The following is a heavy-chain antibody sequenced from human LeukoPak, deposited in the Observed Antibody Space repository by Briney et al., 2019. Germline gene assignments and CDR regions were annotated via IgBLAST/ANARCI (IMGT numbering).Heavy chain of an antibody. CDR3: ARDSPQALAILHAFDI. CDR2: FSSSSSTI. CDR1: GFTFSSYT. V-gene: IGHV3-48*01. D-gene: IGHD5-12*01. J-gene: IGHJ3*02. Sequence: GGSLRLSCAASGFTFSSYTMNWVRQAPGKGLEWVSKFSSSSSTIYYADSVKGRFTISRDNAKNSLYLQMNSLRAEDTAVYYCARDSPQALAILHAFDIWGHGTMVTVSS.